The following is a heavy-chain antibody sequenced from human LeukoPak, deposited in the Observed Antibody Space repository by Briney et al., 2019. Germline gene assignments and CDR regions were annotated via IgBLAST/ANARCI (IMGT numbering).Heavy chain of an antibody. Sequence: ASVKVSCKASGYTFTSYYMHWVRQAPGQGLEWMGIINPSGGSTSYAQKFQGRVTITADESTSTAYMELSSLRSEDTAVYYCAREALRNFDYWGQGTLVTVSS. CDR1: GYTFTSYY. CDR2: INPSGGST. J-gene: IGHJ4*02. D-gene: IGHD4-17*01. CDR3: AREALRNFDY. V-gene: IGHV1-46*01.